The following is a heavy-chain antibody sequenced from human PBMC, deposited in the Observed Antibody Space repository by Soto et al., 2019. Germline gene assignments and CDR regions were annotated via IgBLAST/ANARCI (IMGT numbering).Heavy chain of an antibody. CDR1: GFTFSSYS. CDR3: AKKVNSGPGSQYFDY. V-gene: IGHV3-23*01. CDR2: FRTSGDGGTT. J-gene: IGHJ4*02. D-gene: IGHD3-10*01. Sequence: PGGSLRLSCAASGFTFSSYSMSWVRQAPGKGLEWVSGFRTSGDGGTTYYADSVKGRFTIPRDNSKNMLFLQMNSLGAEDTAIYYCAKKVNSGPGSQYFDYWGQGTLVTVSS.